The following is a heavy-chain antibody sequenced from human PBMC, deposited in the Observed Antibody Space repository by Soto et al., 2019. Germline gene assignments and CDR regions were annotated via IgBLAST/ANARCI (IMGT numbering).Heavy chain of an antibody. V-gene: IGHV4-39*01. D-gene: IGHD1-20*01. CDR3: ARVGFNWNDDYYGMDV. CDR2: VYYGGRS. CDR1: SAPVSSTTYT. Sequence: SETLSLTCTVSSAPVSSTTYTWGWIRQPPGKGLEWVASVYYGGRSYYNPSLNSRVTISVDTSKNQFSLKMTSVTAADTAVYYCARVGFNWNDDYYGMDVWGQGTTVTVSS. J-gene: IGHJ6*02.